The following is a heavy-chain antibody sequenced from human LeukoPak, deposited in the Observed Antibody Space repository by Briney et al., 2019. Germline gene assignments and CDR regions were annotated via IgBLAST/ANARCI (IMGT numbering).Heavy chain of an antibody. CDR1: GDIISNNGAM. CDR2: TYYRSKYSN. Sequence: SQTLSLTCALSGDIISNNGAMWLWIRQSPSRGLQWLEKTYYRSKYSNDYAGSVKSRITRNVDTSKNQFSLHLNSVTPENTPLYYCGRSSNLHYFDYCGEGTQVTVSS. V-gene: IGHV6-1*01. J-gene: IGHJ4*02. CDR3: GRSSNLHYFDY.